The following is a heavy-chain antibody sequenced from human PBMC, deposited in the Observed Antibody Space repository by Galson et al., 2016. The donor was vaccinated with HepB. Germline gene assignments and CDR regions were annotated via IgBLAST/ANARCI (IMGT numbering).Heavy chain of an antibody. D-gene: IGHD5-18*01. Sequence: SLRLSCAASGFTFSRYGMHWVRQAPGKGLEWVAVISYDGGDKHYADSVKGRFTVSRDNSMNTLFLQMNSLRVEDTAVYYCCVDTAMDYVFDYWGQGTLGTFSS. J-gene: IGHJ4*02. V-gene: IGHV3-30*19. CDR3: CVDTAMDYVFDY. CDR2: ISYDGGDK. CDR1: GFTFSRYG.